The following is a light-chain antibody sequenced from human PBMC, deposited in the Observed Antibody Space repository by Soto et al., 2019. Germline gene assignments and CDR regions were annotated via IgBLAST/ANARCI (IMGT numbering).Light chain of an antibody. Sequence: QSALTQPASVSGSPGQSITISCTGTSSDVGGYNYVSWYQQHPGKAPKLMIYDVGNRPSGVSNRFSGSKSGNTASLTISGLQAEDEADYYCSAYTSRSTYVVFGGMTKVNVL. CDR2: DVG. CDR3: SAYTSRSTYVV. J-gene: IGLJ2*01. V-gene: IGLV2-14*01. CDR1: SSDVGGYNY.